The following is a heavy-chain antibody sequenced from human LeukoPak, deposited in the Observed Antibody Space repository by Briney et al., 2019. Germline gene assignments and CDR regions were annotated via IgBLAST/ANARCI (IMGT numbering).Heavy chain of an antibody. CDR1: GFTLSSYS. Sequence: GGSLRLSCAASGFTLSSYSMNWVRQAPGKGLEWVSYISSSSSTIYYADSVKGRFTISRDNAKNSLYLQMNSLRAEDTAVYYCARSIFGVVIKFLAFDIWGQGTMVTVSS. D-gene: IGHD3-3*01. CDR3: ARSIFGVVIKFLAFDI. J-gene: IGHJ3*02. CDR2: ISSSSSTI. V-gene: IGHV3-48*01.